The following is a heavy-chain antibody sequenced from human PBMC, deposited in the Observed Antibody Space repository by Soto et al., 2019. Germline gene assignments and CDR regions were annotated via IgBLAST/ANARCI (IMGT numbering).Heavy chain of an antibody. Sequence: GESLKTSRKGSGYTFTDYWIGWVRQLPGKGLVGMGIIDPGAPHTRYSPSFQGHVTVTVDKCTSTAYVQWNTLKASHTAMYYFARNVSNFGYCDYGMEVWGQGTTVTVSS. CDR1: GYTFTDYW. CDR2: IDPGAPHT. CDR3: ARNVSNFGYCDYGMEV. V-gene: IGHV5-51*01. D-gene: IGHD4-4*01. J-gene: IGHJ6*02.